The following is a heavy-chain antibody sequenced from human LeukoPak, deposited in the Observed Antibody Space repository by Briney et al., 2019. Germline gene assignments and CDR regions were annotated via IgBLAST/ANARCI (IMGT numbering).Heavy chain of an antibody. J-gene: IGHJ4*02. V-gene: IGHV1-46*01. D-gene: IGHD6-13*01. CDR1: GYTFTSYW. CDR3: ARAPRNSSTMLDY. Sequence: GASVKVSCKGSGYTFTSYWIQWVRQAPGQGLEWMGLINPDGGSTAYAHRSQGRVTMTRDTSTSTVYMDLSSLRSEDTAMYYCARAPRNSSTMLDYWGQGTLVTVSS. CDR2: INPDGGST.